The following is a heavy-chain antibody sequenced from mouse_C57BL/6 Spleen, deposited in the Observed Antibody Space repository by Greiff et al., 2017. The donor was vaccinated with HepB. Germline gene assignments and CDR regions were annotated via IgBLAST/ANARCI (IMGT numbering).Heavy chain of an antibody. V-gene: IGHV1-64*01. CDR3: AREEYDYDAAWFTY. CDR1: GYTFTSSW. CDR2: IHPNSGST. J-gene: IGHJ3*01. D-gene: IGHD2-4*01. Sequence: VQLQQSGAELVKPGASVKLSCKASGYTFTSSWMHWVKQRPGQGLEWIGMIHPNSGSTNYNEKFKSKATMPVDKSSSTAYMQLSSLTSADSAVYYCAREEYDYDAAWFTYWGQGTLVTVSA.